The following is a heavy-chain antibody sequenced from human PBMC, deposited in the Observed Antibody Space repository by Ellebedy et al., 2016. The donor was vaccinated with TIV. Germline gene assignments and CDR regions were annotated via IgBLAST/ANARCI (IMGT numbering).Heavy chain of an antibody. CDR1: GASFSGYY. V-gene: IGHV4-34*01. CDR3: ARLEVGYSHGYPRFDY. CDR2: VNPSVST. Sequence: MPGGSLRLSCAVYGASFSGYYWSWIHQPPGKGLEWIGEVNPSVSTNHNPSLKSRVTISVDMSKKQFSLKLSPVTAADTAVYYCARLEVGYSHGYPRFDYWGQGILVTVSS. J-gene: IGHJ4*02. D-gene: IGHD5-18*01.